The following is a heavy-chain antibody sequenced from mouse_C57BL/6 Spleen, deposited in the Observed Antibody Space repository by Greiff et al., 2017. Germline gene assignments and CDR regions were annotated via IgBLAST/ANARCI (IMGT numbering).Heavy chain of an antibody. J-gene: IGHJ4*01. CDR2: IYPSDSET. CDR1: GYTFTSYW. V-gene: IGHV1-61*01. D-gene: IGHD2-2*01. Sequence: VQLQQPGAELVRPGSSVKLSCKASGYTFTSYWMDWVKQRPGQGLEWIGNIYPSDSETHYNQKFKDKATLTVDKSSSTAYMQLSSLTSEDSAVYYCARPGYGSAMDYWGQGTSVTVSS. CDR3: ARPGYGSAMDY.